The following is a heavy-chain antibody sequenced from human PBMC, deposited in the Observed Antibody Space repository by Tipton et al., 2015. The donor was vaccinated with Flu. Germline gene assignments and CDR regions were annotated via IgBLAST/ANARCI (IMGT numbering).Heavy chain of an antibody. CDR1: GFTFSSYD. J-gene: IGHJ6*02. CDR2: IGTAGDT. CDR3: ARGLYYYGMDV. V-gene: IGHV3-13*01. Sequence: SLRLSCAASGFTFSSYDMHWVRQATGKGLEWVSAIGTAGDTYYPGSVKGRFTISRENAKNSLYLQMNSLRAGDTAVYYCARGLYYYGMDVWGQGTTVTVSS.